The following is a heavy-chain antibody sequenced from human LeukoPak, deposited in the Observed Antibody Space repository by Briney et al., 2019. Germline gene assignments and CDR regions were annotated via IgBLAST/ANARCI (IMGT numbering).Heavy chain of an antibody. CDR2: IYYSGST. J-gene: IGHJ4*02. Sequence: SETLSLTCTVSGGSISSYYWSWIWQPPGKGLEWIGYIYYSGSTNYNPSLKSRVTISVDTSKNQFSLKLSSVTAVDTAVYYCARDLGAGVDYWGQGTLVTVSS. CDR1: GGSISSYY. D-gene: IGHD3-3*01. CDR3: ARDLGAGVDY. V-gene: IGHV4-59*01.